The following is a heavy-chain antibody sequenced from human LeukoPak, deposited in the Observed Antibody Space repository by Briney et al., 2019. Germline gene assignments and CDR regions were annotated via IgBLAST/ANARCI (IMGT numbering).Heavy chain of an antibody. Sequence: GGSLRLSCAASGFTFGSYGMHWVRQAPGKGLDWVAFVRYDGNNPYYSASVKGRFTTSRDNSKNTVLLQMNNLRLEDAAVYYCARGSRYGDYPYYCDFWGQGTLVTVSS. CDR2: VRYDGNNP. CDR3: ARGSRYGDYPYYCDF. J-gene: IGHJ4*02. V-gene: IGHV3-30*02. D-gene: IGHD4-17*01. CDR1: GFTFGSYG.